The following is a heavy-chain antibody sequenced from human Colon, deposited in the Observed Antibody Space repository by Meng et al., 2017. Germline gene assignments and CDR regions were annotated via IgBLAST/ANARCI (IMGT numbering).Heavy chain of an antibody. CDR2: ISGSGINT. Sequence: EVQLLEFGGGLVQTGGSLSLSCAASGFTFSSYAMGWARQVPGKGLEWVSTISGSGINTHYADSVKGRFTISRDNSNNALYLQMNNLRAEDTAVYYCDGADFWGQGTLVTVSS. D-gene: IGHD3-16*01. CDR1: GFTFSSYA. J-gene: IGHJ4*02. V-gene: IGHV3-23*01. CDR3: DGADF.